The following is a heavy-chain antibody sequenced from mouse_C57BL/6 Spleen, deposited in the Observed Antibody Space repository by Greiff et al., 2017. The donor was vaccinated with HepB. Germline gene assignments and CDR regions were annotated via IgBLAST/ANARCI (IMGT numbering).Heavy chain of an antibody. CDR2: ISLKSDNYAT. V-gene: IGHV6-3*01. D-gene: IGHD1-3*01. CDR3: TELERWYFDV. CDR1: GFTFSNYW. Sequence: EVKLMEPGGGLVQPGGSMKLSCVASGFTFSNYWMNWVRQSPEKGLEWVAQISLKSDNYATHYAESVKGRFTISRNDSKSGVYLQRNNLRADDTGIYCGTELERWYFDVWGKGTAVTVSS. J-gene: IGHJ1*03.